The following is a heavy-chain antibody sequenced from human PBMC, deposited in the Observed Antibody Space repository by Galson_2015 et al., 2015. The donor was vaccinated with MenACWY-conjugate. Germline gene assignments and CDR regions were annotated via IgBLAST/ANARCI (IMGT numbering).Heavy chain of an antibody. V-gene: IGHV3-21*04. CDR3: ATRGGSSNQIDL. J-gene: IGHJ2*01. Sequence: SLRLSCAASGFTFSSYSMNWVRQAPGKGLEWVSSISSSSSYIYYADSVKGRFTISRDNAKNSLYLQMNSLRAEDTAVYYCATRGGSSNQIDLWGRGTLVTVSS. D-gene: IGHD2-15*01. CDR1: GFTFSSYS. CDR2: ISSSSSYI.